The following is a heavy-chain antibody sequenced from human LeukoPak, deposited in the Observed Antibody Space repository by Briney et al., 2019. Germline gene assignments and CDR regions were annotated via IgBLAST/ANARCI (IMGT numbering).Heavy chain of an antibody. Sequence: GGSLRLSCAASGFTFSSYWMHWVRQAPGKGLVWVSRINSDGSSTSYADSVKGRFTISRDNSKNTLYLQMNSLRAEDTAVYYCARDPEYSSGWFYYFDYWGQGTLVTVSS. CDR2: INSDGSST. D-gene: IGHD6-19*01. V-gene: IGHV3-74*01. CDR3: ARDPEYSSGWFYYFDY. J-gene: IGHJ4*02. CDR1: GFTFSSYW.